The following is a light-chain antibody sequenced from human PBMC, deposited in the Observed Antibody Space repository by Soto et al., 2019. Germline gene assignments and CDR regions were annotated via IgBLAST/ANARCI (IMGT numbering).Light chain of an antibody. J-gene: IGKJ2*01. CDR2: DAS. CDR3: QQRSNWPLYI. Sequence: EIVLTQSPATLSLSPGERATLSCRASQSVSNSLAWYQQKPGQAPRRLIYDASNRDTSIQARFSVSVSGKDFPLTISSLETEDFALYYCQQRSNWPLYIFDQGNKLAIK. CDR1: QSVSNS. V-gene: IGKV3-11*01.